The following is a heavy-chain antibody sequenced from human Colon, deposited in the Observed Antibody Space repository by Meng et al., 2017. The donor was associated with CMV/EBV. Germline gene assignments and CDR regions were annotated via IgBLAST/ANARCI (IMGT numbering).Heavy chain of an antibody. V-gene: IGHV3-74*01. Sequence: GESLKISCAASGVTFSNAWMSWVRQAPGKGLEWVSRINSDGSSTTYADSVKGRFTISRDNAKNTVYLRMNSLRVEDTAVYYCARDDYSGPDYWGQGTLVTVSS. CDR3: ARDDYSGPDY. J-gene: IGHJ4*02. CDR1: GVTFSNAW. CDR2: INSDGSST. D-gene: IGHD2-21*01.